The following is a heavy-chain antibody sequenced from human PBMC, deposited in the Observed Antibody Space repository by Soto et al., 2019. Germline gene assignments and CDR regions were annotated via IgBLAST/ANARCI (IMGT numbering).Heavy chain of an antibody. D-gene: IGHD6-13*01. CDR2: ISAYNGNT. CDR1: GYTFTSYG. CDR3: ARDGGEQQLASLYGMDV. J-gene: IGHJ6*02. Sequence: QVQLVQSGAEVKKPGASVKVSCKASGYTFTSYGISWLRQAPGQGLEGMGWISAYNGNTNYAQKLQGRVTMTTDTSTSTAYMELRSLRSDDTAVYYCARDGGEQQLASLYGMDVWGQGTTVTVSS. V-gene: IGHV1-18*01.